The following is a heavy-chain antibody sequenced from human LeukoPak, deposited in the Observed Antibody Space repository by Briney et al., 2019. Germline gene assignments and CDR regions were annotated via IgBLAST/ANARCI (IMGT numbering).Heavy chain of an antibody. CDR3: ARDRQRLPYYYFYYMDV. V-gene: IGHV1-2*02. CDR2: INPNSGGT. J-gene: IGHJ6*03. CDR1: GYTFTSYG. D-gene: IGHD6-25*01. Sequence: ASVKVSCKASGYTFTSYGISWVRQAPGQGLEWMGWINPNSGGTNYAQKFQGRVTMTRDTSISTAYMELSRLRSDDTAVYYCARDRQRLPYYYFYYMDVWGKGTTVTVSS.